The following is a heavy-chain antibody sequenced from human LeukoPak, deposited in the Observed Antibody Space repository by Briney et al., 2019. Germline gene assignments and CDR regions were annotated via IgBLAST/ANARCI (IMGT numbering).Heavy chain of an antibody. Sequence: SETLSLTCAVSGGSISSSNRWSWVRPPPGKGLEWIGEIYHSGSTNYNPSLKSRVTISVDKSKNQFSLKLSSVTAADTAVYYCARGYSSSWTRSLNYWGQGTLVTVSS. CDR2: IYHSGST. CDR1: GGSISSSNR. CDR3: ARGYSSSWTRSLNY. V-gene: IGHV4-4*02. D-gene: IGHD6-13*01. J-gene: IGHJ4*02.